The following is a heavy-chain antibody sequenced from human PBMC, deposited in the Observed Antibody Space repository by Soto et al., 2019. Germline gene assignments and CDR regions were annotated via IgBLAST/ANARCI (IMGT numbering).Heavy chain of an antibody. J-gene: IGHJ4*02. D-gene: IGHD1-1*01. CDR3: ARDTRNDVEGFRFDY. V-gene: IGHV1-69*08. Sequence: QVQLVQSGAEVKKPGSSVKVSCKASGGTFSSYTISWVRQAPGQGLEWMGRIIPILGIANYAQKFQGRVTITADKSTSTAYMELSSLRSEDTAVYYCARDTRNDVEGFRFDYWGQGTLVTVSS. CDR1: GGTFSSYT. CDR2: IIPILGIA.